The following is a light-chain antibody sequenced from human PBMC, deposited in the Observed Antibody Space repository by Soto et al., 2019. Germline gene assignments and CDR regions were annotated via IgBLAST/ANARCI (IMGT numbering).Light chain of an antibody. Sequence: PSTVSRSKGERATXSCRASQSVSSSYEAWYRQKPGQAGRLVIYGASNRATGIADRFSGSGSGTDFTLTINRLEPEDFAVYFCQQYGSSPASFVQGPKV. J-gene: IGKJ1*01. CDR1: QSVSSSY. CDR2: GAS. CDR3: QQYGSSPAS. V-gene: IGKV3-20*01.